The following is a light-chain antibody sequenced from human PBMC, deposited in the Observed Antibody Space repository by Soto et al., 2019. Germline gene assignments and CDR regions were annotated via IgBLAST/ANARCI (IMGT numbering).Light chain of an antibody. J-gene: IGKJ5*01. CDR3: QQYNNWPPIT. V-gene: IGKV3-15*01. Sequence: MTQSPSTLSASVGYRVTITCRASQSVSSNLAWYQQKPGQAPRLLIYGASTRATGIPARFSGSGSGTEFTLTIRSLQSEDFAVYYCQQYNNWPPITFGQGTRLEIK. CDR2: GAS. CDR1: QSVSSN.